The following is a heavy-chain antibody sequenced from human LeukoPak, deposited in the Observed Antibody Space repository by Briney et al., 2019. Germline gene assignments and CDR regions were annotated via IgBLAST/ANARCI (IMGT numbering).Heavy chain of an antibody. D-gene: IGHD2-2*01. V-gene: IGHV1-46*01. CDR2: INPSGGST. CDR3: ARDGPTAAPFDY. CDR1: GYRFTSYD. Sequence: ASVKVSCKASGYRFTSYDMHWVRQAPGQGVERMGIINPSGGSTSYAQRFQGRVAMTRDTSTTTVYMEVNSLTSEDTAVYFCARDGPTAAPFDYWGQGTLVTVSS. J-gene: IGHJ4*02.